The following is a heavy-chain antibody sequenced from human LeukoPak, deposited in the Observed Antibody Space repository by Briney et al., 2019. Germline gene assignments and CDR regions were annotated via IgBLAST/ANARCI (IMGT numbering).Heavy chain of an antibody. J-gene: IGHJ5*02. CDR2: IYYSGST. D-gene: IGHD3-3*01. CDR3: ARGAWGNYDFWSGSIQGSWFDP. Sequence: SETLSLTCTVSGGSISSSSYYWGWLRQPPGTGLEWIGSIYYSGSTYYNPSLKSRVTISVDTSKNQFSLKLSSVTAADTAVYYCARGAWGNYDFWSGSIQGSWFDPWGQGTLVTVSS. V-gene: IGHV4-39*07. CDR1: GGSISSSSYY.